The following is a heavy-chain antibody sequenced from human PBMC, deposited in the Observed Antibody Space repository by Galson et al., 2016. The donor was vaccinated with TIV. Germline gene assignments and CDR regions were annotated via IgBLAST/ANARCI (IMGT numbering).Heavy chain of an antibody. J-gene: IGHJ3*02. CDR3: ARDNQATFGYDDAFDI. CDR2: IIPILGPT. V-gene: IGHV1-69*06. D-gene: IGHD5-12*01. Sequence: SVKVSCKVSGGSFSTYAINWVRQAPGQGPEWMGRIIPILGPTKYAQRFQGRVSITADKSTNTAYMDLSSLRSDDTAVYYGARDNQATFGYDDAFDIWGQGTLVTVSS. CDR1: GGSFSTYA.